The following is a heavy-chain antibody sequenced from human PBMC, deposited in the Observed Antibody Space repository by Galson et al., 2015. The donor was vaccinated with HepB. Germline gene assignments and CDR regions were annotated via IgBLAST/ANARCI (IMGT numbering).Heavy chain of an antibody. CDR1: GYTFTKYW. CDR3: ARGFSTGGHSYDAFDM. D-gene: IGHD2-8*02. V-gene: IGHV5-51*03. J-gene: IGHJ3*02. Sequence: QSGAEVKKPGESLKISCKGSGYTFTKYWIGWVRQMPGKGLEWMGITYPGDSDTRYSPSFQGRVTISADKSITPAYLQWSSLKASDTALYYCARGFSTGGHSYDAFDMWGQGTMVIVSS. CDR2: TYPGDSDT.